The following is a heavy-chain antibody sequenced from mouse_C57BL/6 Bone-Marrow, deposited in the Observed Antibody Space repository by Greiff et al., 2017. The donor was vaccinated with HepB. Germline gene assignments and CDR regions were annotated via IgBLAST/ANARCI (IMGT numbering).Heavy chain of an antibody. Sequence: DVMLVESGGGLVQPGGSLKLSCAASGFTFSDYYMYWVRQTPEKRLEWVAYISNGGGSTYYPDTVKGRFTISRDNAKNTLYLQMSRLKSEDTAMYYCASAYYSNYEGPYWGQGTLVTVSA. CDR3: ASAYYSNYEGPY. J-gene: IGHJ3*01. CDR1: GFTFSDYY. D-gene: IGHD2-5*01. CDR2: ISNGGGST. V-gene: IGHV5-12*01.